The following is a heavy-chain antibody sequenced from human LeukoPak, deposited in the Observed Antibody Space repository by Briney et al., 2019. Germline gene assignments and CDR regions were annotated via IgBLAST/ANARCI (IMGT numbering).Heavy chain of an antibody. D-gene: IGHD3-3*01. CDR3: ARGASVVPFITPDQNWFDP. Sequence: ASVKVSCKASGYTFTGYYMHWVRQAPGQGLEWMGWMNPNSGNTGYAQKFQGRVTITRNTSISTAYMELSSLRSEDTAVYYCARGASVVPFITPDQNWFDPWGQGTLVTVSS. CDR2: MNPNSGNT. J-gene: IGHJ5*02. V-gene: IGHV1-8*03. CDR1: GYTFTGYY.